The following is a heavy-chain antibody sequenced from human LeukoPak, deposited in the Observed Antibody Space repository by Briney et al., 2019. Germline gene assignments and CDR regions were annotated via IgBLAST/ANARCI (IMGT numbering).Heavy chain of an antibody. V-gene: IGHV3-49*04. CDR2: IRSKAYGGTT. J-gene: IGHJ4*02. CDR1: GFTFSSYA. D-gene: IGHD2-21*02. CDR3: TRGLAYCGGDCYSDY. Sequence: GGSLRLSCAASGFTFSSYAMSWVRQAPGKGLEWVGFIRSKAYGGTTEYAASVKGRFTISRDDSKSIAYLQMNSLKTEDTAVYYCTRGLAYCGGDCYSDYWGQGTLVTVSS.